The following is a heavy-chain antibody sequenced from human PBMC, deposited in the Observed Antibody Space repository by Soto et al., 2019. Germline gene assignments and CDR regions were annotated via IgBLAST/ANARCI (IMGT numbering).Heavy chain of an antibody. CDR1: GDSNSSYY. J-gene: IGHJ5*02. CDR3: ARVIATAVHWFDP. CDR2: ISSSGST. V-gene: IGHV4-59*12. D-gene: IGHD6-13*01. Sequence: SDTLSLTCSVSGDSNSSYYWSWMRQSPGKGLEWIGYISSSGSTTYNPSLKSRLTISVDKSKNQFSLKLSSVTAADTAVYYCARVIATAVHWFDPWGQGTLVTVSS.